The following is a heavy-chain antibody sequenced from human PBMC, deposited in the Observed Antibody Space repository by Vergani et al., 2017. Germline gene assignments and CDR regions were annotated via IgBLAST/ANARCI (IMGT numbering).Heavy chain of an antibody. V-gene: IGHV1-69*13. CDR3: ARVEVIEAYKYDILTDYLSRSGAFDI. CDR1: GGTFSSYA. J-gene: IGHJ3*02. CDR2: IIPIFGTV. Sequence: QVQLVQSGAEVKKPGSSVKVSCKASGGTFSSYAISWVRQAPGQGLEWMGRIIPIFGTVNYAQNFQGRVTITADESTSTAYMELSSLRSEDTAVYYCARVEVIEAYKYDILTDYLSRSGAFDIWGQGTMVTVSS. D-gene: IGHD3-9*01.